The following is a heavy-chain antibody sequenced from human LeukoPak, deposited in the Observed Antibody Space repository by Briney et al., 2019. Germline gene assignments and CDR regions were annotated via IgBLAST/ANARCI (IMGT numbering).Heavy chain of an antibody. Sequence: GGAPRLSCAAPGFTFSGYSMKWGRPAPGEGVEWGSVLYSDGNTKYADSVQGRFTTSRDNSKNTLYLEMNSLSPDDTAVYYCARGVEPLAANTLAYWGQGTLVTVSS. D-gene: IGHD1-14*01. CDR2: LYSDGNT. CDR3: ARGVEPLAANTLAY. V-gene: IGHV3-53*01. J-gene: IGHJ4*02. CDR1: GFTFSGYS.